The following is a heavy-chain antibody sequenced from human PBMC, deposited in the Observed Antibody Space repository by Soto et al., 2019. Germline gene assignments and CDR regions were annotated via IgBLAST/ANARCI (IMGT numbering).Heavy chain of an antibody. D-gene: IGHD5-18*01. J-gene: IGHJ4*02. Sequence: QLQLQESGPGLVKPSETLSLTCTVSGGSISSSSYYWGWIRQPPGKGLEWIGSIYYSGSTYYNPSLKSRVTISVDTSIYQFSLKLSSVTAADTAVYYCARHLSAMVANKLDYWGQGTLVNVSS. CDR1: GGSISSSSYY. CDR3: ARHLSAMVANKLDY. V-gene: IGHV4-39*01. CDR2: IYYSGST.